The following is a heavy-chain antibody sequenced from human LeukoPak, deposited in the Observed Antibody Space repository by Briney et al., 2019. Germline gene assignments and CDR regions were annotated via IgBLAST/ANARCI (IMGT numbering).Heavy chain of an antibody. CDR1: GFTLSSYS. J-gene: IGHJ4*01. D-gene: IGHD1-14*01. CDR2: LSVGGGDT. V-gene: IGHV3-23*01. Sequence: GGSLRLSCAASGFTLSSYSMSWVRQAPGKGLEWVAALSVGGGDTYYADSVKGRFTISRDISKSTLYLQMNGLRAEDTATYYCARDYPEGITWYYYFDYWGHRTLVSVSS. CDR3: ARDYPEGITWYYYFDY.